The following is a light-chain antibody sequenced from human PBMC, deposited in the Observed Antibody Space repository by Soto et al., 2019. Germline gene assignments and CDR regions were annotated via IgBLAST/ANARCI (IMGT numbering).Light chain of an antibody. CDR3: QQYSTYSPVT. J-gene: IGKJ2*01. Sequence: DIQMTQSPSTLSASVGDRVTITCRASQSISSWLAWYQQKPGKAPKLLVYKTSSLQSGVPSRFSGSGSGTELTLTISSLQPDDFATYYCQQYSTYSPVTFGQGTKLEIK. CDR2: KTS. CDR1: QSISSW. V-gene: IGKV1-5*03.